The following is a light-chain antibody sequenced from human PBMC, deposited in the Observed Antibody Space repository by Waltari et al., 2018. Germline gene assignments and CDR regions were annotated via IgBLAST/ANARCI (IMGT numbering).Light chain of an antibody. V-gene: IGKV3-15*01. CDR2: GAS. Sequence: EIVLTQSPATLSWSPGERATLSCRASQRGSSKLAWYQQKPGQAPRLLIYGASTRATVIPARFSGSGSGTEFTLTISILQSEDFAVYYCHQYNNWPRTFGQGTKVEIK. J-gene: IGKJ1*01. CDR1: QRGSSK. CDR3: HQYNNWPRT.